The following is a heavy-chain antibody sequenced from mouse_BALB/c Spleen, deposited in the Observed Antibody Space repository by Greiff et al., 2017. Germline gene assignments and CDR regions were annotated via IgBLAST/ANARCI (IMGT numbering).Heavy chain of an antibody. CDR1: GFTFSSYG. D-gene: IGHD2-1*01. J-gene: IGHJ3*01. V-gene: IGHV5-6*01. Sequence: EVQLVESGGDLVKPGGSLKLSCAASGFTFSSYGMSWVRQTPDKRLEWVATISSGGSYTYYPDSVKGRFTISRDNAKNTLYLQMSSLKSEDTAMYYCASLYYGPAWFAYWGQGTLVTVSA. CDR2: ISSGGSYT. CDR3: ASLYYGPAWFAY.